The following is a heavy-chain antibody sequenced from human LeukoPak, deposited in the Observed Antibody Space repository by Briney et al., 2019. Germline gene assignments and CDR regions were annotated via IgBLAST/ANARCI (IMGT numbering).Heavy chain of an antibody. CDR2: IIPIFGTA. Sequence: ASVKVSCKASGYTFTSYGISWVRQAPGQGLEWMGGIIPIFGTANYAQKFQGRVTITADESTSTAYMELSSLRSEDTAVYYCASGEGGAAFDIWGQGTMVTVSS. V-gene: IGHV1-69*13. CDR1: GYTFTSYG. CDR3: ASGEGGAAFDI. J-gene: IGHJ3*02. D-gene: IGHD3-10*01.